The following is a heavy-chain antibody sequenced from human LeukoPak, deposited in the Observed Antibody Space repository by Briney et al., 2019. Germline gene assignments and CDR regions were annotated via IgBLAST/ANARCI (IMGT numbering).Heavy chain of an antibody. J-gene: IGHJ6*03. CDR3: ARGGPIFGVVNYYMDV. V-gene: IGHV1-69*05. Sequence: SVKVSCKASGGTFSSYAISWVRQAPGQGLEWMGGIIPIFGTANYAQKFQGRVRITTDESTSTAYMELSSLRSEDTAVYYCARGGPIFGVVNYYMDVWGKGTTVTVSS. CDR2: IIPIFGTA. D-gene: IGHD3-3*01. CDR1: GGTFSSYA.